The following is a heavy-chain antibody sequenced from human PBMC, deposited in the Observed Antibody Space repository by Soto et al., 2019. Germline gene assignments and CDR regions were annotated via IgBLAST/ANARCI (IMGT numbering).Heavy chain of an antibody. D-gene: IGHD1-1*01. CDR1: GFTFRNYG. V-gene: IGHV3-33*01. J-gene: IGHJ4*02. CDR2: IWYDGSDK. Sequence: VQLVESGGGVVQPGKSVRLSCAASGFTFRNYGMHWVRQAPGKGLEWVAVIWYDGSDKYYVDSVKGRFTISRDNSMNTLYLRMNSLRAEDTAVYYCARGGPNGSHFDYWGQGTLVTVSS. CDR3: ARGGPNGSHFDY.